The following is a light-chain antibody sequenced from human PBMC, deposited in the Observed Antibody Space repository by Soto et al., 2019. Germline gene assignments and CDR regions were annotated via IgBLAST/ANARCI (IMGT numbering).Light chain of an antibody. V-gene: IGLV2-23*01. Sequence: QSVLTQSASVSGSPGQSITISCTGTSSDVGSYNLVSWYQQHPGKAPKLMIYEGSKRPSGVSNRFSGSKSGNTASLTISGLQAEDEADYYCCSYAGSSTPYVVFGGGTKLTVL. CDR3: CSYAGSSTPYVV. J-gene: IGLJ2*01. CDR1: SSDVGSYNL. CDR2: EGS.